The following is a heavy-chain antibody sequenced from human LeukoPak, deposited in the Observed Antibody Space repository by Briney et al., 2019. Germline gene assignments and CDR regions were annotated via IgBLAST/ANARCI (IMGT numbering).Heavy chain of an antibody. CDR1: GFTFSSYS. Sequence: PGGSLRLSCAASGFTFSSYSMNWVRQAPGKGLEWVSYISSSSSTIYYADSVKGRFTISRDSAKNSLYLQMNSLRAEDTAVYYCARTDFWGNFDYWGQGTLVAVSS. CDR2: ISSSSSTI. D-gene: IGHD3-3*01. J-gene: IGHJ4*02. V-gene: IGHV3-48*01. CDR3: ARTDFWGNFDY.